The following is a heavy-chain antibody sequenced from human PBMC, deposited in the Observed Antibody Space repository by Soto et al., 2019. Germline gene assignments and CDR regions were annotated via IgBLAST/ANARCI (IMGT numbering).Heavy chain of an antibody. Sequence: LSLTCTVSGGSISSSSYYWGWIRQPPGKGLEWIGSIYYSGSTYYNPSLKSRVTISVDTSKNQFSLKLSSVTAADTAVYYCARQLLWFGELLNFDYWGQGTLVTVSS. J-gene: IGHJ4*02. V-gene: IGHV4-39*01. CDR1: GGSISSSSYY. D-gene: IGHD3-10*01. CDR3: ARQLLWFGELLNFDY. CDR2: IYYSGST.